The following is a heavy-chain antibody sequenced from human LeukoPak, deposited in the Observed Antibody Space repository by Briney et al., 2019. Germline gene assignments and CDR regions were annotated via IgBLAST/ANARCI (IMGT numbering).Heavy chain of an antibody. CDR2: IKQDGSEK. CDR1: GFPFSSYW. J-gene: IGHJ4*02. V-gene: IGHV3-7*01. CDR3: ARGFRL. Sequence: PGGSLRLSCAASGFPFSSYWMSWVHQAPGKGLEWVANIKQDGSEKYYVDSVKGRFTISRDNAKNSLYLQMNSLRAEDTAVYYCARGFRLWGQGTLVTVSS.